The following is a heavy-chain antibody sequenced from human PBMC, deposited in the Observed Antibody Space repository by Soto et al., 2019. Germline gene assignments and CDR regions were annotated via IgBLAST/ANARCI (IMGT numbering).Heavy chain of an antibody. CDR1: GGSISSSNYY. D-gene: IGHD3-10*01. V-gene: IGHV4-39*01. Sequence: QLQLQESGPGLVKPSETLSLTCTVSGGSISSSNYYWGWIRQPPGKGLEWIGSIYYSGSANYNTSLKSRVTISVDTSKDQFSLNLNSVTAADTAVCYCARKEARIAMVRGVVKNYYYYGMDVWGQGTTVIVSS. J-gene: IGHJ6*02. CDR2: IYYSGSA. CDR3: ARKEARIAMVRGVVKNYYYYGMDV.